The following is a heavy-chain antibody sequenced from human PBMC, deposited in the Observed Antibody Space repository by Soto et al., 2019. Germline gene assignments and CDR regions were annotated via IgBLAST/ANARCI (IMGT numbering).Heavy chain of an antibody. D-gene: IGHD3-22*01. Sequence: SETLSLTCTVSGGSISSGDYYWSWIRQPPGKGLEWIGYIYYSGSTYYNPSLKSRVTISVDTSKNQFSLKLSSVTAADTAVYYCARTTHDYYYDSSGPFDYCGQGTLVTVSS. CDR2: IYYSGST. J-gene: IGHJ4*02. CDR3: ARTTHDYYYDSSGPFDY. V-gene: IGHV4-30-4*01. CDR1: GGSISSGDYY.